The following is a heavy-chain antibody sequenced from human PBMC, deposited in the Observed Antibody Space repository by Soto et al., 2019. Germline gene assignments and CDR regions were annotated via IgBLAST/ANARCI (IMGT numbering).Heavy chain of an antibody. CDR1: GFSLSTSGVG. V-gene: IGHV2-70*01. D-gene: IGHD2-2*01. Sequence: GSGPTLVNPTQTLTLTCTFSGFSLSTSGVGVGWTRQPPGKALEWLALIDWDDDKYYSTSLKTRLTISKDTSKNQVVLTMTNMDPVDTATYYCARIRASSKKYCSSTSCGYYYYYGMDVWGQGTTVTVSS. J-gene: IGHJ6*02. CDR2: IDWDDDK. CDR3: ARIRASSKKYCSSTSCGYYYYYGMDV.